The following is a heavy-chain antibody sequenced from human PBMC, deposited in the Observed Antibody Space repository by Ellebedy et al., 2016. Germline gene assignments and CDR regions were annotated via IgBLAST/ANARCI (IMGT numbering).Heavy chain of an antibody. CDR3: ARGSITVFGGVDV. D-gene: IGHD3-3*01. Sequence: GGSLRLXXAASGFTFSDYSMNWVRQAPGKGLEWVSYISSGSSTIYYADSVKGRFTISRDSVKNSLYLQMNSLRAEDTAVYYCARGSITVFGGVDVWGKGTTVTVSS. V-gene: IGHV3-48*04. CDR1: GFTFSDYS. CDR2: ISSGSSTI. J-gene: IGHJ6*04.